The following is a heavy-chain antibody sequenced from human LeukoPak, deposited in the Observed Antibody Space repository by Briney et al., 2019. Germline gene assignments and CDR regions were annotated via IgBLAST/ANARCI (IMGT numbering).Heavy chain of an antibody. Sequence: AASVKVSCKASGYTFTGYYMHWVRQAPGQGLERMGWINPNSGGTNYAQKFQGRVTMTRDTSISTAYMELSRLRSDDTAVYYCARASEEHIVVVTAIPGNDAFDIWGQGTMVTVSS. V-gene: IGHV1-2*02. CDR3: ARASEEHIVVVTAIPGNDAFDI. CDR2: INPNSGGT. D-gene: IGHD2-21*02. CDR1: GYTFTGYY. J-gene: IGHJ3*02.